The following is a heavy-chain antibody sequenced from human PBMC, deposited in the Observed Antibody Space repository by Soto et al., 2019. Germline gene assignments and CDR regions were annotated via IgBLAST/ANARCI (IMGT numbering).Heavy chain of an antibody. Sequence: GGSLRLSCAGSGFTFSSYGIHWIRQAPGKGLEWVSYIGSSGSAIYYADSVKGRFTISRDNAKNSLYLQMNSLRAEDTAVYYCATTAKGSSTSHHSPQIIFDYWGQGILVTVSS. CDR3: ATTAKGSSTSHHSPQIIFDY. CDR2: IGSSGSAI. CDR1: GFTFSSYG. J-gene: IGHJ4*02. D-gene: IGHD2-2*01. V-gene: IGHV3-48*04.